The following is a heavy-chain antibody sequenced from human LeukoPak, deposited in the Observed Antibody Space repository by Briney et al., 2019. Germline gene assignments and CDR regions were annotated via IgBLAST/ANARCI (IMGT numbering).Heavy chain of an antibody. Sequence: ASVKVSCKASGYTFTGYYIHWVRQAPGQGLEWMGWINPKSEDTNYAQKLQGRVTMTTDTSTSTAYMELRSLRSDDTAVYYCARDSDYDFWSGYYPPQYFDYWGQGTLVTVSS. CDR1: GYTFTGYY. CDR3: ARDSDYDFWSGYYPPQYFDY. CDR2: INPKSEDT. J-gene: IGHJ4*02. D-gene: IGHD3-3*01. V-gene: IGHV1-2*02.